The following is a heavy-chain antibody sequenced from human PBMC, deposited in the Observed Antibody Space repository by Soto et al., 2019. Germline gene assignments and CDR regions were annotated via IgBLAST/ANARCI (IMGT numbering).Heavy chain of an antibody. CDR2: IVPILDKT. Sequence: QVQLVQSGAEVKKPGSSVKVPCKVSGGTFSSYTITWVRQAPGQGLEWMGWIVPILDKTNYAPEFQGRLTITADKSSTTAFMELSGLRFEDSAIYYCARAVSIQVPAPLGSWGQGTLVTVSS. CDR3: ARAVSIQVPAPLGS. D-gene: IGHD2-2*01. V-gene: IGHV1-69*08. CDR1: GGTFSSYT. J-gene: IGHJ5*02.